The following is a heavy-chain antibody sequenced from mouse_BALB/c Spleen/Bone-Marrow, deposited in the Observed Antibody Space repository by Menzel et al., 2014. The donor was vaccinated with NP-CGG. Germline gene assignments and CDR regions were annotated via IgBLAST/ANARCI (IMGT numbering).Heavy chain of an antibody. D-gene: IGHD2-4*01. J-gene: IGHJ3*01. CDR3: TREGLRGAGFAY. CDR1: GYTLTDYE. Sequence: VNVVESGAELVRPGASVKLSCKALGYTLTDYEMHWVKQAPVHGLEWIGAIHPGSGGTAHNQKFKGKAKLTADKSSSTAYMELSSLTSEDSAVYYCTREGLRGAGFAYRGQGTLVTVSA. CDR2: IHPGSGGT. V-gene: IGHV1-15*01.